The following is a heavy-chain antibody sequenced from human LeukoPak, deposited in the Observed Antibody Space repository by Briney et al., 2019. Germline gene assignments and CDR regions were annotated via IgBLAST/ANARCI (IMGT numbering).Heavy chain of an antibody. V-gene: IGHV3-23*01. J-gene: IGHJ4*02. CDR2: ISGSGDNT. CDR1: GFSFSSYA. D-gene: IGHD6-19*01. Sequence: GGSLTLSCAASGFSFSSYAMSWVRQAPGKGLEWVSSISGSGDNTYYAESVKGRFTISRDNSKNTLFLQMNSLRAEDTAVFYCAKRSGYTTGWFFDFWGQGTLVTVSS. CDR3: AKRSGYTTGWFFDF.